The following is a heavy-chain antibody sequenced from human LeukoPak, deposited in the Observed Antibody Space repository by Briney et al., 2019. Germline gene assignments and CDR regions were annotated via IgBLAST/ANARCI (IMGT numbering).Heavy chain of an antibody. Sequence: GGSLRLSCTASGFTFSSDWMTWVRQAPGKGLEWVANIKQDGSDKYYVDSVKGRFTISRDNAKNSLFLQMNSLRAEDTAVYYCAREGDGYNSPIDYWGQGTLVTVSS. D-gene: IGHD5-24*01. CDR1: GFTFSSDW. V-gene: IGHV3-7*01. CDR2: IKQDGSDK. CDR3: AREGDGYNSPIDY. J-gene: IGHJ4*02.